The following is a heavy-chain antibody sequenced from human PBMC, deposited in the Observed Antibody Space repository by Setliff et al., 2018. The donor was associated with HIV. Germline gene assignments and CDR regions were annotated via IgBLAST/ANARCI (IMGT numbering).Heavy chain of an antibody. D-gene: IGHD3-10*01. Sequence: LSLTCTVSGGSLSTYCWSWIRQPAGEGPEYIGRVHSTGTTIYNPSLKSQVTMSVDATKNQRSLKLRSVPAADTAVYYCARARITMIGGRLEPYAFDRWGQGTKVTVSS. CDR3: ARARITMIGGRLEPYAFDR. CDR2: VHSTGTT. V-gene: IGHV4-4*07. J-gene: IGHJ3*01. CDR1: GGSLSTYC.